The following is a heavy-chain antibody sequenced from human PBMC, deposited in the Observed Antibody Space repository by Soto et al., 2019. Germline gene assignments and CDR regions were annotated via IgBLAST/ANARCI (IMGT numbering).Heavy chain of an antibody. Sequence: SETLSLTCTVSGGSISGYYWTWIRQAAGKGLEWIGRIYSSGTTKYNPSLKSRVTMSLDTSKNQFSLRLSSVTATDTAVYYCARGQRFSDWFDTWGPGTLVTVSS. J-gene: IGHJ5*02. D-gene: IGHD3-3*01. CDR3: ARGQRFSDWFDT. V-gene: IGHV4-4*07. CDR1: GGSISGYY. CDR2: IYSSGTT.